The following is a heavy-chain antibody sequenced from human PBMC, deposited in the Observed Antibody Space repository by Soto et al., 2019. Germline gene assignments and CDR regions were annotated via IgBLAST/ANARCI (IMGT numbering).Heavy chain of an antibody. CDR1: GFTFSSYA. V-gene: IGHV3-23*01. CDR3: PKVVTGPYIAEDVHGFDY. J-gene: IGHJ4*02. Sequence: GGSLRLSCAASGFTFSSYAMSWVRQAPGQGLEWVSAISGSGGSTYYADSVKGRFTISRDNSKNTLYLQMNSLRAEDTAVYYCPKVVTGPYIAEDVHGFDYWGQGTLVTVSS. D-gene: IGHD6-13*01. CDR2: ISGSGGST.